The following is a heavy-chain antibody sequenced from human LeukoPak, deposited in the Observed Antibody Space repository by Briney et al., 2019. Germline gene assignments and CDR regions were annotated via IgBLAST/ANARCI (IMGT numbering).Heavy chain of an antibody. V-gene: IGHV3-43*02. CDR3: ARESETSGWYDY. CDR2: ISGDGGST. Sequence: PGGSLRLSCAAPGFIFGNYAIHWVRQAPAKGLEWVSLISGDGGSTFYADSVKGRFTISRDNSKNSLSLQMSSLRSEDTALYYCARESETSGWYDYWGQGTLVTVSS. D-gene: IGHD6-19*01. J-gene: IGHJ4*02. CDR1: GFIFGNYA.